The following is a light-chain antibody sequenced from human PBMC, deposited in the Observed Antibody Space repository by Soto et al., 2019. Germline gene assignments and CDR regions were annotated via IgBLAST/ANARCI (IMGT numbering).Light chain of an antibody. Sequence: DIQMTQSPSTLSATVGDRVTITCRASQNINSWVAWYQQEPGKAPKVLIYKASSLESGVPSRFSGSGSGTEFTLTISSLQPDDFATYYCQHYNSYPPWTFGQGTKVEIK. J-gene: IGKJ1*01. CDR1: QNINSW. V-gene: IGKV1-5*03. CDR3: QHYNSYPPWT. CDR2: KAS.